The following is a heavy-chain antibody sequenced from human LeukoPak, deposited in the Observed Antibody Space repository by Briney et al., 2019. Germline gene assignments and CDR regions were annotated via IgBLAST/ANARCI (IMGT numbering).Heavy chain of an antibody. D-gene: IGHD4-23*01. CDR3: AREGWEGTVVTDAFDI. Sequence: GGSLRLSCAASGFTFSSYFMSWVRQAPGEGLERVAHIKQDGAEKYYVHSVKGRFTISRDNAKNSLYLQMNSLRAEDTAVYYCAREGWEGTVVTDAFDIWGQGTMVTVSS. V-gene: IGHV3-7*01. CDR2: IKQDGAEK. J-gene: IGHJ3*02. CDR1: GFTFSSYF.